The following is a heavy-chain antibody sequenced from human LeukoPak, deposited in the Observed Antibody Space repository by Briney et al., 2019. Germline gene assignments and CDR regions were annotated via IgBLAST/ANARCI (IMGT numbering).Heavy chain of an antibody. V-gene: IGHV4-39*07. CDR3: ARVRVIIGPAAISTHYYGMDV. J-gene: IGHJ6*02. D-gene: IGHD2-2*02. CDR2: IYYSGST. CDR1: GGSISSSSYY. Sequence: PSETLSLTCTVSGGSISSSSYYWGWIRQPPGKGLEWIGSIYYSGSTYYNPSLKSRVTISVDTSKNQFSLKLSSVTAADTAVYYCARVRVIIGPAAISTHYYGMDVWGQGTTVTVSS.